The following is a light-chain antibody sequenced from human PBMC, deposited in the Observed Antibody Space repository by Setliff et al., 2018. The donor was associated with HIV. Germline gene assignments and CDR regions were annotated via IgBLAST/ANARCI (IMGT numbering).Light chain of an antibody. CDR2: DVS. CDR3: CSYAGSYKV. CDR1: SSDVGTYDY. J-gene: IGLJ1*01. V-gene: IGLV2-11*01. Sequence: QSVLTQPASVSGSPGQSITISCTGSSSDVGTYDYVSWYQQHPGKAPKLLIYDVSKRPSGVPDRFSGSKSGNTASLTISGLQAEDEADYYCCSYAGSYKVFGTGTKV.